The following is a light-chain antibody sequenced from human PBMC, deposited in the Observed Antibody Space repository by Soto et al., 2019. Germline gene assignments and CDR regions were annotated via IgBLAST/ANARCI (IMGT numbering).Light chain of an antibody. CDR3: MQTIEPPLT. CDR2: ELS. Sequence: IVMTQTPLSLSVTPGQPASISSKSIQSVMQSDGKTSLYWYLQKPGQPPQLLIYELSNRFSGVPDRFSGSGSGTDFTLKISGVEAEDVGVYYCMQTIEPPLTFGGGTKVGIK. CDR1: QSVMQSDGKTS. J-gene: IGKJ4*01. V-gene: IGKV2D-29*01.